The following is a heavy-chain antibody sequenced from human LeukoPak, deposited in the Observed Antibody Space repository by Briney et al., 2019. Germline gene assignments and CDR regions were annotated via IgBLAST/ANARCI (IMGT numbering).Heavy chain of an antibody. D-gene: IGHD3-22*01. V-gene: IGHV3-48*02. CDR2: ISSSSRTI. Sequence: GGSLRLSCAASGFTLSTYSMNWVRQAPGKGLEWVSYISSSSRTIYYADSVQGRFTISRDNAKNSLYLQMNSLRDEDTAVYYCASPGGKSSGYVFDYWGQGTLVTVSS. CDR1: GFTLSTYS. CDR3: ASPGGKSSGYVFDY. J-gene: IGHJ4*02.